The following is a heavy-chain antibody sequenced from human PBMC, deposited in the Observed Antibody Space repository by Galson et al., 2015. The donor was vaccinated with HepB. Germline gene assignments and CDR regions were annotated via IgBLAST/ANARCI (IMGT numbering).Heavy chain of an antibody. D-gene: IGHD4-11*01. J-gene: IGHJ6*02. CDR2: ISSSGSTI. V-gene: IGHV3-11*01. CDR1: GFTFSDYY. CDR3: ASEFTVTPRYYYYGMDV. Sequence: SLRLSCAASGFTFSDYYMSWIRQAPGKGLEWVSYISSSGSTIYYADSVKGRFTISRDNAKNSLYLQMNSLRAEDTAVYYCASEFTVTPRYYYYGMDVWGQGTTVTVSS.